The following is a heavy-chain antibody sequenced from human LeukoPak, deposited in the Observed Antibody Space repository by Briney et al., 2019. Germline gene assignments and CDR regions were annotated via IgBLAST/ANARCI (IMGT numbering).Heavy chain of an antibody. CDR3: AKDTNYDYVWGSYPTRYFDY. Sequence: GASVKVSCKVSGYTLTELSMHWVRQAPGKGLEWMGGFDPEDGETIYAQKFQGRVTMTEDTSTDTAYMELSSLRAEDTALYYCAKDTNYDYVWGSYPTRYFDYWGQGTLVTVSS. CDR2: FDPEDGET. CDR1: GYTLTELS. V-gene: IGHV1-24*01. J-gene: IGHJ4*02. D-gene: IGHD3-16*02.